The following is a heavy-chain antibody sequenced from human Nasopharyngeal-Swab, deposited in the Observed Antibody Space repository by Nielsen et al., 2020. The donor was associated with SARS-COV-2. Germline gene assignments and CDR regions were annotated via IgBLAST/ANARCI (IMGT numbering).Heavy chain of an antibody. CDR3: ARGEHVDIVAHYMDV. CDR2: ISYDGSNK. Sequence: GGSLRLSCAASGFTFSSYAMHWVRQAPGKGLEWAAVISYDGSNKYYADSVKGRFTISRDNSKNTLYLQMNSLRAEDTAVYYCARGEHVDIVAHYMDVWGKGTTVTVSS. CDR1: GFTFSSYA. J-gene: IGHJ6*03. D-gene: IGHD5-12*01. V-gene: IGHV3-30*04.